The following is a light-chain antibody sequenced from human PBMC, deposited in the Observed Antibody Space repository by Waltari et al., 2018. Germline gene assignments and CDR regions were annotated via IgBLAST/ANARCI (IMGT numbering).Light chain of an antibody. CDR2: WAS. V-gene: IGKV4-1*01. CDR1: QSILFTSNNKNY. CDR3: QQYYSTPYT. Sequence: DIMMTQSPDSLAVSLGERATINCKSSQSILFTSNNKNYLAWYQQRPGQPPKLLIYWASTRESGVPDRFSCSGSGTDFTLTISSLQTEDVAVYYCQQYYSTPYTFGQGTKLEI. J-gene: IGKJ2*01.